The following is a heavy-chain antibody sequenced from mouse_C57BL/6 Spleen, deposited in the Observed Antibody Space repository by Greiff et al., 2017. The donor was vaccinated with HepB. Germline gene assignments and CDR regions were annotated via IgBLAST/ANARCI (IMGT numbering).Heavy chain of an antibody. J-gene: IGHJ2*01. CDR3: ARIHYYGSSPYCFDY. Sequence: QVQLKESGAKLVKPGASVKISCKASGYAFSSYWMNWVKQRPGKGLEWIGQIYPGDGDTNYNGKFKGKATLTADKSSSTAYMQLSSLTSEDSAVYFCARIHYYGSSPYCFDYWGQGTTLTVSS. V-gene: IGHV1-80*01. CDR1: GYAFSSYW. D-gene: IGHD1-1*01. CDR2: IYPGDGDT.